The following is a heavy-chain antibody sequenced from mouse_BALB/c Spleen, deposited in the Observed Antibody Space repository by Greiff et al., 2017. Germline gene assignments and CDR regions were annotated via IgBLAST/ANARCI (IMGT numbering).Heavy chain of an antibody. CDR2: IYPGNSDT. D-gene: IGHD2-1*01. V-gene: IGHV1-5*01. CDR3: TRSGNYQADYAMDY. CDR1: GYTFTSYW. Sequence: EVKLQQSGTVLARPGASVKMSCKASGYTFTSYWMHWVKQRPGQGLEWIGAIYPGNSDTSYNQKFKGKAKLTAVTSTSTAYMELSSLTNEDSAVYYCTRSGNYQADYAMDYWGQGTSVTVSS. J-gene: IGHJ4*01.